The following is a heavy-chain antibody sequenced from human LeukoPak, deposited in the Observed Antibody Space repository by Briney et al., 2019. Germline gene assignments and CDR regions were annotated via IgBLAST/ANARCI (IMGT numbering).Heavy chain of an antibody. CDR3: ARDWEATQVGTTIAGNFDY. CDR2: MKQDGSEK. Sequence: GGSLRLSCAAAGFTFSSYWMSWVRQAPGKGLEWVANMKQDGSEKYYVDSVKGRFTISRDNAKNSLYLQMNSLRAEDTAVYYCARDWEATQVGTTIAGNFDYWGQGTLVTVSS. CDR1: GFTFSSYW. V-gene: IGHV3-7*01. J-gene: IGHJ4*02. D-gene: IGHD1-26*01.